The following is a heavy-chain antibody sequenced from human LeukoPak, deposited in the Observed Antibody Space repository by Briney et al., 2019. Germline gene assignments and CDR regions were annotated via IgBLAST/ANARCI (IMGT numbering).Heavy chain of an antibody. V-gene: IGHV4-59*11. Sequence: SETLSLTCTVSDGSIRSHPWSWIRQPPGKGLEWIGYIYNSGSTNYNPSLKSRVTILGDTSKNQFSLKLSSVTAADTAVYYCARAPDVEDYYYYMDVWGKGTTVTVSS. D-gene: IGHD3-10*02. CDR1: DGSIRSHP. CDR2: IYNSGST. J-gene: IGHJ6*03. CDR3: ARAPDVEDYYYYMDV.